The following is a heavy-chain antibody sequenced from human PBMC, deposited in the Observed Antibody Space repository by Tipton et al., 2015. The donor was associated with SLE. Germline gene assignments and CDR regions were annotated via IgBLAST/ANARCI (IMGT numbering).Heavy chain of an antibody. CDR1: GYSFASYW. Sequence: VQLVQSGAEVKKSGESLKISCKGSGYSFASYWIGWVRQMPEKGLEGMGLIYPPDSDTRYSPSFQGRVTLSVDKSISTAYLQWSSLKASDTAMYYCARVRADFGVVIIYEYWGQGTLVTVSS. V-gene: IGHV5-51*03. CDR3: ARVRADFGVVIIYEY. D-gene: IGHD3-3*01. J-gene: IGHJ4*02. CDR2: IYPPDSDT.